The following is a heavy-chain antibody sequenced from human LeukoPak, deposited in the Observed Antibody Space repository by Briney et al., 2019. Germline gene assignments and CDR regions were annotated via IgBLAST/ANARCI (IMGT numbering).Heavy chain of an antibody. CDR2: IYYSGST. CDR3: ARHGKGTMTTVTTWAMDV. D-gene: IGHD4-17*01. J-gene: IGHJ6*02. CDR1: GGSFSGYY. Sequence: PSETLSLTCAVYGGSFSGYYWSWIRQPPGKGLEWIGYIYYSGSTNYNPSLKSRVTISVDTSKNQFSLKLSSVTAADTAVYYCARHGKGTMTTVTTWAMDVWGQGTTVTVSS. V-gene: IGHV4-59*08.